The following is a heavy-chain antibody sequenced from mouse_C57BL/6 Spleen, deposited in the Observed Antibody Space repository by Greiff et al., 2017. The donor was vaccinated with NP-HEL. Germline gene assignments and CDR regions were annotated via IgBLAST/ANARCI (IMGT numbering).Heavy chain of an antibody. CDR3: ARWGIWLRRGSYYFDY. CDR2: INPNNGGT. J-gene: IGHJ2*01. V-gene: IGHV1-26*01. Sequence: EVQLQQSGPELVKPGASVKISCKASGYTFTDYYMNWVKQSHGKSLEWIGDINPNNGGTSYNQKFKGKATLTVDKSSSTAYMELRSLTSEDSAVYYRARWGIWLRRGSYYFDYWGQGTTLTVSS. CDR1: GYTFTDYY. D-gene: IGHD2-2*01.